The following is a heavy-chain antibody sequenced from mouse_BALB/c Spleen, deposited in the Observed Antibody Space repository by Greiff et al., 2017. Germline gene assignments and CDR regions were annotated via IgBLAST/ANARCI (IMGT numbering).Heavy chain of an antibody. Sequence: VQLKQSGPELVKPGASVKISCKASGYTFTDYNMHWVKQSHGKSLEWIGYIYPYNGGTGYNQKFKSKATLTVDNSSSTAYMELRSLTSEDSAVYYCARGGYGGRDWFAYWGQGTLVTVSA. V-gene: IGHV1S29*02. D-gene: IGHD1-2*01. CDR1: GYTFTDYN. CDR2: IYPYNGGT. J-gene: IGHJ3*01. CDR3: ARGGYGGRDWFAY.